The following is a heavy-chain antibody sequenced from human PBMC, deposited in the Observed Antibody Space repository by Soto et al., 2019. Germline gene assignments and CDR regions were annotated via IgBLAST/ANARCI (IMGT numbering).Heavy chain of an antibody. J-gene: IGHJ4*02. D-gene: IGHD3-22*01. CDR2: ISYDGSNK. CDR1: GFTFSRYA. CDR3: ARGYYDSSCYYTL. V-gene: IGHV3-30-3*01. Sequence: QVELVESGGGVVQPGRSLRLSCAASGFTFSRYAMHWVRQAPGKGLEWVAVISYDGSNKYYADSVKGRFTISRDNSKNPLYLQMNSLRAEDTAVYYFARGYYDSSCYYTLWGQGTLVTVSS.